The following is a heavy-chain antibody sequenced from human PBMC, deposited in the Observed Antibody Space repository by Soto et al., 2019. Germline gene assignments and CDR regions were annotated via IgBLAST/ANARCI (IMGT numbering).Heavy chain of an antibody. D-gene: IGHD3-3*01. V-gene: IGHV1-2*02. CDR1: GHSFSAYY. CDR2: INPKSGAT. Sequence: ASVKVSCKASGHSFSAYYMHWVRQAPGQGLEWMGWINPKSGATKYAQKFQGRVTMTRDTSITTAYLELSSLRYDDTAVYYCARALVRFLEWVPEYYYYNMDIWGQGTTVTVS. CDR3: ARALVRFLEWVPEYYYYNMDI. J-gene: IGHJ6*02.